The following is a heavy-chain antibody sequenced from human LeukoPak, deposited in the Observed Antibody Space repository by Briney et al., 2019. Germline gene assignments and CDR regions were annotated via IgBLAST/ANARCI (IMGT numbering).Heavy chain of an antibody. J-gene: IGHJ4*02. V-gene: IGHV3-30*18. CDR1: GFTFSSYG. CDR2: ISYDGSNK. CDR3: AKDSGSSGYDSFDY. Sequence: PGGSLRLSCAASGFTFSSYGMHWVRQAPGKGLEWVAVISYDGSNKYYADSVKGRFTISRDNSKNTLYLQMNSLRAEDTAVYYCAKDSGSSGYDSFDYWGQGTLVTVSS. D-gene: IGHD5-12*01.